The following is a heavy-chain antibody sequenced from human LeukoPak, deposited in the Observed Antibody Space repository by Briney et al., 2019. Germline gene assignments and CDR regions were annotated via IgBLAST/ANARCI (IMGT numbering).Heavy chain of an antibody. CDR1: GFTFSSYW. CDR2: INSDGSST. D-gene: IGHD2-15*01. CDR3: ASKWSLDH. V-gene: IGHV3-74*01. J-gene: IGHJ4*02. Sequence: GGSLRLSCAASGFTFSSYWMHWVRHAPGKGLVWVSGINSDGSSTSYADSVKGRFTISRDNAKNTLYLQMNSLRAEDTAVYHCASKWSLDHWGQGTLVTVSS.